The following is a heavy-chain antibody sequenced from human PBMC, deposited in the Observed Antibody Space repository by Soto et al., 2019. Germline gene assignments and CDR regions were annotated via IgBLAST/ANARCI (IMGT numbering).Heavy chain of an antibody. CDR1: GYSFTSYW. J-gene: IGHJ5*02. CDR3: ARSPRVLRFLEWLSTAFGP. V-gene: IGHV5-51*01. D-gene: IGHD3-3*01. Sequence: GESLKISCKGSGYSFTSYWIGWVRQMPGKGLEWMGIIYPGDSDTRYSPSFQGQVTISADKSISTAYLQWSSLKASDTAMYYCARSPRVLRFLEWLSTAFGPWGQGTLVTVSS. CDR2: IYPGDSDT.